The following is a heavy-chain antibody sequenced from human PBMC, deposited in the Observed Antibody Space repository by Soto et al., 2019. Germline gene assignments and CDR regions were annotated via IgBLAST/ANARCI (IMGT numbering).Heavy chain of an antibody. CDR1: GDTFNFYT. V-gene: IGHV1-69*02. CDR2: IIPMLGMS. CDR3: ATNYGSGSTHFDN. D-gene: IGHD3-10*01. J-gene: IGHJ4*02. Sequence: QVQLVQSGAEVKTPGSSVKVSCTASGDTFNFYTLSWVRQAPGQGLEWMGRIIPMLGMSNYAQKFHGRVTMISDKSTRTVYMVLCGLRSEDTDLYYCATNYGSGSTHFDNWGQGTLVTVSS.